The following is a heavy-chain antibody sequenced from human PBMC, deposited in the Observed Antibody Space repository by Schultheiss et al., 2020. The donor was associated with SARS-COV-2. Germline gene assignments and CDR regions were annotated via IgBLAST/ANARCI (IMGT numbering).Heavy chain of an antibody. V-gene: IGHV4-38-2*02. CDR2: IYHSGST. D-gene: IGHD3-10*01. CDR3: AKDPRELLSAGDY. Sequence: SETLSLTCTVSGYSISSGYYWGWIRQPPGKGLEWIGSIYHSGSTYYNPSLKSRVTISVDTSKNQFSLKLSSVTAADTAVYYCAKDPRELLSAGDYWGQGTLVTVSS. J-gene: IGHJ4*02. CDR1: GYSISSGYY.